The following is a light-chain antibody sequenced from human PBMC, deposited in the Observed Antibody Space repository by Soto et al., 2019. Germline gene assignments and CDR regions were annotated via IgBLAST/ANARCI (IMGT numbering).Light chain of an antibody. CDR1: QDINRW. CDR2: DAS. J-gene: IGKJ1*01. CDR3: QQYNSLWT. Sequence: DIKMTQSPSTLSASVGDRVTITCRASQDINRWLAWYQQKPGKAPNLLISDASSLQSGVPSRFSGSGSGTEFTLTISSLQPQDFPTYYCQQYNSLWTFGQGTKVEIK. V-gene: IGKV1-5*01.